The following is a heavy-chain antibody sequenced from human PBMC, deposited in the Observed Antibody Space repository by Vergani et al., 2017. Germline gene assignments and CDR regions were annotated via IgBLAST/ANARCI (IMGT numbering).Heavy chain of an antibody. D-gene: IGHD1-1*01. J-gene: IGHJ6*02. CDR1: GGTFSSDA. Sequence: QVQLVQSGAEVKKPGSSVKVSCKASGGTFSSDAISWVRQAPGQGLEWRGGIIPIFGTANYAQKFQGRVTITAGESTSPAYMELSSLRSEDTAVYDCARRTEGDYYYYGMDVWGQGTTVTVSS. CDR2: IIPIFGTA. CDR3: ARRTEGDYYYYGMDV. V-gene: IGHV1-69*12.